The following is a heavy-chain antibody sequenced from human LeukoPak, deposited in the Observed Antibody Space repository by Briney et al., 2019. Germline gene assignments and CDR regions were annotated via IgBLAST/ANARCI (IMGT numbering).Heavy chain of an antibody. D-gene: IGHD3-22*01. CDR2: ISSGGSTI. J-gene: IGHJ4*02. V-gene: IGHV3-48*03. CDR1: GFTLTIYA. CDR3: ASQTYYYDSSGYSDF. Sequence: GGTLRLSCAASGFTLTIYAMNWVRQAPGKGLEWVSYISSGGSTIYYADSVKGRFTISRDNAKNSLYLQMNSLRAEDTAVYYCASQTYYYDSSGYSDFWGQGTLVTVAS.